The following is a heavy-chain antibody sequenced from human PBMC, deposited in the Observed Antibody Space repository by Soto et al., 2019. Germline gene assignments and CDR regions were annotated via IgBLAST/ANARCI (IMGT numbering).Heavy chain of an antibody. CDR3: ARGPLEYSGYDSAFDI. Sequence: ASVKVSCKASGYTFTSHYMHWVRQAPGQGLEWMGIINPSGGTTSYAQKFQGRVTMTRDTSTSTVYMEVSSLRSEDTAVYYCARGPLEYSGYDSAFDIWGQGTMVTVSS. CDR2: INPSGGTT. CDR1: GYTFTSHY. V-gene: IGHV1-46*01. D-gene: IGHD5-12*01. J-gene: IGHJ3*02.